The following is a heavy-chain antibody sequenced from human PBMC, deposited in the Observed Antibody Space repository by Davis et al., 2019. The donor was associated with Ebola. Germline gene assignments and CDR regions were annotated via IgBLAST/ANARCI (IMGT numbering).Heavy chain of an antibody. CDR3: AKGRGSYYTLFDY. CDR2: ISGSGGST. Sequence: PGGSLRLSCAASGFTLSSYAMSWVRQAPGKGLEWVSAISGSGGSTYYADSVKGRFTISRDNSKNTLYLQMNSLRAEDTAVYYCAKGRGSYYTLFDYWGQGTLVTVSS. CDR1: GFTLSSYA. J-gene: IGHJ4*02. D-gene: IGHD1-26*01. V-gene: IGHV3-23*01.